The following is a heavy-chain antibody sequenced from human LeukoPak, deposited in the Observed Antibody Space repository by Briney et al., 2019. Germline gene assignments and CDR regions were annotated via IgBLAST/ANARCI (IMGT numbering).Heavy chain of an antibody. J-gene: IGHJ4*02. Sequence: GGSLRLSCAASGFSLSSNYMTWFRQAPGKGLEWVPVIYSGDSTYSADSVRGRFTISRDTSKNMLYLQMNSLRDEDTAVYYCAKGSDFMIVPFHWGQGTLVTVSS. CDR3: AKGSDFMIVPFH. V-gene: IGHV3-66*01. CDR2: IYSGDST. CDR1: GFSLSSNY. D-gene: IGHD3-22*01.